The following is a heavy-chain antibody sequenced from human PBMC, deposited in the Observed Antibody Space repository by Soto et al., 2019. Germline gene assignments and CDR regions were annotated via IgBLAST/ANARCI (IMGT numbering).Heavy chain of an antibody. CDR3: ARDPGSVVRGAFDI. V-gene: IGHV4-59*01. D-gene: IGHD2-2*01. Sequence: SETLSLTCTVSGGSISSYHWSWVRQPPGKGLEWIGYIYYSGSTNYNPSLKSRVTMSVDTSKNQFSVKLSSVTAADTVVYYCARDPGSVVRGAFDIWGQGTMVTVSS. CDR1: GGSISSYH. CDR2: IYYSGST. J-gene: IGHJ3*02.